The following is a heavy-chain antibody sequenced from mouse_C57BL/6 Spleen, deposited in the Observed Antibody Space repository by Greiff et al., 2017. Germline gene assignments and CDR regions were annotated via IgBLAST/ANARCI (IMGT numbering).Heavy chain of an antibody. Sequence: EVQGVESGGDLVKPGGSLKLSCAASGFTFSSSGMSWVRQTPDKRLEWVATISSGGSYTYYPDSVKGRFTISRDNAKNTLYLQMSSLKSEDTAMYYCARQAYYSNYYAMDYWGQGTSVTVSS. V-gene: IGHV5-6*01. CDR3: ARQAYYSNYYAMDY. CDR2: ISSGGSYT. CDR1: GFTFSSSG. D-gene: IGHD2-5*01. J-gene: IGHJ4*01.